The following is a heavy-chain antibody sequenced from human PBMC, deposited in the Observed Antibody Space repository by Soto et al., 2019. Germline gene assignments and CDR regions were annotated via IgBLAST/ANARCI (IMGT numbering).Heavy chain of an antibody. CDR3: ARHVPYCSDTSHCAYGMDV. Sequence: SETLSLTCAVYGGSFSGYYWSWIRQPPGKGLEWIGYIYYSGSTNYNPSLKSRVTISVDTSKNQFSLKLSSVTAADTAVYYCARHVPYCSDTSHCAYGMDVWGQGTMVTVSS. CDR2: IYYSGST. D-gene: IGHD2-2*01. V-gene: IGHV4-59*08. CDR1: GGSFSGYY. J-gene: IGHJ6*01.